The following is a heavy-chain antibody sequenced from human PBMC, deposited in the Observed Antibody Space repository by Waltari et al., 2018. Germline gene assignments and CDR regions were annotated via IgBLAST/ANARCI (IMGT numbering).Heavy chain of an antibody. D-gene: IGHD6-13*01. J-gene: IGHJ4*02. CDR2: IWRDGINK. CDR3: ARETGSSWYYFDY. CDR1: GFRMTDNG. Sequence: QVQLVASGGGVVQPGRSLRLSCVASGFRMTDNGMSWVRQAPGKGLEWVANIWRDGINKYYKDSVKGRFTMSRDDSENTVYLQMNSLRAEDTALYYCARETGSSWYYFDYWGQGTLVTVSS. V-gene: IGHV3-33*01.